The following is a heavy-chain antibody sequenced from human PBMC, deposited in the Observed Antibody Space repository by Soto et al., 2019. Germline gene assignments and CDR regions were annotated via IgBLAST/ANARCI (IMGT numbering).Heavy chain of an antibody. Sequence: SETLSLTCTVSGGSINNYYWSWIRQPPGKGLEWIGYIYYSGSTNYNPSLKSRVTISVDTSKNQFSLKLSSLTAADTAVYYCARHAGAFDDWGQGTLVPV. D-gene: IGHD3-10*01. CDR3: ARHAGAFDD. CDR2: IYYSGST. CDR1: GGSINNYY. J-gene: IGHJ4*02. V-gene: IGHV4-59*08.